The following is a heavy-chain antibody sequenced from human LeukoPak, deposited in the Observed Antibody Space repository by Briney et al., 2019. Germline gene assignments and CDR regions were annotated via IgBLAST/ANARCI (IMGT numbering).Heavy chain of an antibody. CDR1: GFTFSSYA. V-gene: IGHV3-30-3*01. CDR2: LSYDGSNK. J-gene: IGHJ4*02. D-gene: IGHD6-13*01. CDR3: AREPHAGYSSSWYWYY. Sequence: GGSLRLSCAASGFTFSSYAMHWVRQAPGKGLEWVAVLSYDGSNKYYADSVKGRFTISRDNSKNTLYLQMNSLRAEDTAVYYCAREPHAGYSSSWYWYYWGQGTLVTVSS.